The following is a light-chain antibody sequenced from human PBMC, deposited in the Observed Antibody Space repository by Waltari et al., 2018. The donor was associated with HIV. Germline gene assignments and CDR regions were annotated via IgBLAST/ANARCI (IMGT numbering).Light chain of an antibody. CDR2: HVN. CDR3: SSYMDYGTLV. J-gene: IGLJ3*02. CDR1: AAVIGGSNS. Sequence: QSDLTQPASVSGSPGQSVTISCTGTAAVIGGSNSVPWYQHHPGKAPKLIIFHVNNRPTGISSRFSGSKSGNTASLTISGLQTEDEADFYCSSYMDYGTLVFGGGTKLTVL. V-gene: IGLV2-14*03.